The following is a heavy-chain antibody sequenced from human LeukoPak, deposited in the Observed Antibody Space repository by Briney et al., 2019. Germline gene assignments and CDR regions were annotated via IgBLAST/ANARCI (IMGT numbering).Heavy chain of an antibody. Sequence: ASVKVSCKASGYTFTGYYMHWVRQAPGQGLEWMGWINPNSGGTNYAQKFQGRVTMTRNTSISTAYMELSSLRSEDTAVYYCARAKRSGFGGQQLVRAFDYWGQGTLVTVSS. D-gene: IGHD6-13*01. V-gene: IGHV1-2*02. CDR2: INPNSGGT. CDR1: GYTFTGYY. J-gene: IGHJ4*02. CDR3: ARAKRSGFGGQQLVRAFDY.